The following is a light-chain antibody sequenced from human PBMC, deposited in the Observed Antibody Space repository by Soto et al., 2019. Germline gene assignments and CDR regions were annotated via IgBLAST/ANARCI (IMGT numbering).Light chain of an antibody. Sequence: EVVMTPSPSTLSVSPGNRATPPCRASQSVASNLAWYQQKPGQAPRLLIYGASTRATGIPARFSGSGSGTDFTLTITSLQSEDSATYYCRQHNSLPITFGQGPLLEIK. CDR1: QSVASN. V-gene: IGKV3-15*01. CDR2: GAS. J-gene: IGKJ5*01. CDR3: RQHNSLPIT.